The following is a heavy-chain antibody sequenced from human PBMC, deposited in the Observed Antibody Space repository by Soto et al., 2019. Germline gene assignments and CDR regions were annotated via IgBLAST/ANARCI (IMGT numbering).Heavy chain of an antibody. CDR3: AKDPRSPTDAFDI. CDR1: GFTFSSYA. CDR2: ISGSGGST. Sequence: PGGALRLSCAASGFTFSSYAMSWVRQAPGKGLEWVSAISGSGGSTYYADSVKGRFTISRDNSKNTLYLQMNSLRAEDTAVYYCAKDPRSPTDAFDIWGQGTMVTVSS. V-gene: IGHV3-23*01. J-gene: IGHJ3*02.